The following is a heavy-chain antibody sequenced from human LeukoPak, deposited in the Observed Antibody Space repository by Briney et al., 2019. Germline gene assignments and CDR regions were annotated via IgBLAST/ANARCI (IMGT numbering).Heavy chain of an antibody. V-gene: IGHV4-38-2*01. Sequence: PSETLSLTCAVSGYSISSGYYWGWIRQPPGKGLEWIGSIYHSGSTYYNPSLKSRVTISVDTSKNQFSLKLSSVTAADTAVYYCARRLYIAAAGIPSPVFDYWGQGTLVTVSS. CDR3: ARRLYIAAAGIPSPVFDY. D-gene: IGHD6-13*01. CDR1: GYSISSGYY. CDR2: IYHSGST. J-gene: IGHJ4*02.